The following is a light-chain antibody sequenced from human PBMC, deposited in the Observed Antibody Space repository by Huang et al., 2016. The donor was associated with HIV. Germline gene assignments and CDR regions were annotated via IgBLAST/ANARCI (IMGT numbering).Light chain of an antibody. J-gene: IGKJ1*01. CDR2: GAS. Sequence: AIQMTQSPSSLSASVGDRVTITCRASQGITDALAWYQQKPGKAPKLLISGASTLRSGVPSRFSGSGSGTDFTLTISSLQPEDYATYYCLQDHNYPRTFGQGTKVEI. V-gene: IGKV1-6*01. CDR1: QGITDA. CDR3: LQDHNYPRT.